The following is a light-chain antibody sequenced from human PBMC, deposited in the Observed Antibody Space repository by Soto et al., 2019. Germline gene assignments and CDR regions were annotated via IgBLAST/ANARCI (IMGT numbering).Light chain of an antibody. Sequence: QSVLTXPRSVSGSPGQSVSISCTGTSSDVGRYSYVSWYQQHPGKAPKLMIYDVSERPSGVPDRFSGSKSGNTASLTTSGLQAEDEADYYCCSYAGTYTGVFGTGTKVTVL. V-gene: IGLV2-11*01. CDR1: SSDVGRYSY. CDR2: DVS. J-gene: IGLJ1*01. CDR3: CSYAGTYTGV.